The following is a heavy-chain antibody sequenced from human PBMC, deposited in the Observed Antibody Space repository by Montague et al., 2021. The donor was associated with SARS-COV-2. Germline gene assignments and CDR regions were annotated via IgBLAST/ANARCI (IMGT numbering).Heavy chain of an antibody. CDR2: IFYFGDV. CDR3: ARVGNYLGFY. Sequence: SETLSLTCTVSGFSIGSGDYWGWIRQPPGKGLGWIGYIFYFGDVSYNPSLRSRVTISVDTSNNQFSLRLSSVTAADTAKYYCARVGNYLGFYWSQGTLVTVSS. CDR1: GFSIGSGDY. J-gene: IGHJ4*02. V-gene: IGHV4-59*01. D-gene: IGHD3-10*01.